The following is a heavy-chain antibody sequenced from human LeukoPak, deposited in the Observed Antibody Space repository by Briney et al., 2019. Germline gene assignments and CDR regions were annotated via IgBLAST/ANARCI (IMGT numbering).Heavy chain of an antibody. J-gene: IGHJ4*02. CDR3: ARSSDYSTGVPYYLDY. CDR2: ISWNSGSI. D-gene: IGHD3-10*01. V-gene: IGHV3-9*01. Sequence: PGRSLRLSCAASGFTFDDYAMHWVRQAPGKGLEWVSGISWNSGSIGYADSVKGRFTISRDNPKNSLYLQMNSLRAEDTAVYYCARSSDYSTGVPYYLDYWGLGTLVTVSS. CDR1: GFTFDDYA.